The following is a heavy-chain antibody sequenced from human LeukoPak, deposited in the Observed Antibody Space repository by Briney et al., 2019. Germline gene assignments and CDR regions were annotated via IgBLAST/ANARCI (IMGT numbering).Heavy chain of an antibody. D-gene: IGHD6-13*01. CDR2: IYYSGST. CDR3: ASGYSSSWYLVGY. V-gene: IGHV4-59*01. J-gene: IGHJ4*02. CDR1: GGSISSYC. Sequence: SETLSLTCTASGGSISSYCWSWIRQPPGKGLEWIGYIYYSGSTNYNPSLKSRVTISVDTSKNQFSLKLSSVTAADTAVYYCASGYSSSWYLVGYWGQGTLVTVSS.